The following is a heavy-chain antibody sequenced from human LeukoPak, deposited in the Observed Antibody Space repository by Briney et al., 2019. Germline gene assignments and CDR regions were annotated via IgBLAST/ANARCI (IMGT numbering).Heavy chain of an antibody. CDR1: GDSVSSNSAV. D-gene: IGHD2-2*01. J-gene: IGHJ4*02. V-gene: IGHV6-1*01. CDR2: TYYRSKWYN. Sequence: SQTLSLTCAISGDSVSSNSAVWNWIRQSPSRGLEWLGRTYYRSKWYNDYAVSVKSRTTINADTSKSQFSLQLNSVTPEDTAVYYCARGGYASIWNWGQGTLVTVSS. CDR3: ARGGYASIWN.